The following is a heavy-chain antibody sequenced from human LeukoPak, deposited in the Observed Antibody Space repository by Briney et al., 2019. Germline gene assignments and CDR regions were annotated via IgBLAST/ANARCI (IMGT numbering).Heavy chain of an antibody. J-gene: IGHJ4*02. CDR2: INPNSGGT. CDR1: GYTFTSYY. D-gene: IGHD3-3*01. V-gene: IGHV1-2*02. CDR3: ARGITIFGVDFDY. Sequence: GASVKVSCKASGYTFTSYYMHWVRQAPGQGLEWMGWINPNSGGTNYAQKFQGRVTMTRDTSISTAYMELSRLRSDDTAVYYCARGITIFGVDFDYWGQGTLVTVSS.